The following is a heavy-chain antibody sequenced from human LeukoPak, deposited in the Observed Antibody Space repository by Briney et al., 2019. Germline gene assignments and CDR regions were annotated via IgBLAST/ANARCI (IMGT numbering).Heavy chain of an antibody. Sequence: QTGGSLRLSCAASGFTFSSYSMNWVRQAPGKGLEWVSYISSSSSTIYYADSVKGRFTISRDNAKNSLYLQMNSLRAEDTAVYYCARTAVQYYYDSSGYATKYYFDYWGQGTLVTVSS. CDR3: ARTAVQYYYDSSGYATKYYFDY. J-gene: IGHJ4*02. D-gene: IGHD3-22*01. CDR1: GFTFSSYS. CDR2: ISSSSSTI. V-gene: IGHV3-48*01.